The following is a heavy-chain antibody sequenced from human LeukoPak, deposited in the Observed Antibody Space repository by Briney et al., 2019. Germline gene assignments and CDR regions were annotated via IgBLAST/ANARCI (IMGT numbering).Heavy chain of an antibody. CDR2: ISYDGSNK. J-gene: IGHJ4*02. CDR3: AKDRIPLLMGTGFDY. D-gene: IGHD3-10*01. V-gene: IGHV3-30*18. Sequence: GRSLRLSCADSGCTFSSYGMHWVRQAPGKGLEWVAVISYDGSNKYYADSVKGRFTISRDNSKNTLYLQMNSLRAEDTAVYYCAKDRIPLLMGTGFDYWGQGTLVTVSS. CDR1: GCTFSSYG.